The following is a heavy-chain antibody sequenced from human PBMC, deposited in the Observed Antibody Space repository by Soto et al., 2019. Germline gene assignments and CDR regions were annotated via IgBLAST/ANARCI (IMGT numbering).Heavy chain of an antibody. V-gene: IGHV5-51*03. J-gene: IGHJ4*02. CDR1: GYSFTSYW. Sequence: EVQLVQSGAEVKKPGESLKISCKGSGYSFTSYWIGWVRQMPGKGLEWVGIIHPGDSKTRYSPSFEGQVTISADKSINAAYLQWNSLKASDPAMYYCARATNNDCWGQGTLVTVSS. CDR2: IHPGDSKT. CDR3: ARATNNDC.